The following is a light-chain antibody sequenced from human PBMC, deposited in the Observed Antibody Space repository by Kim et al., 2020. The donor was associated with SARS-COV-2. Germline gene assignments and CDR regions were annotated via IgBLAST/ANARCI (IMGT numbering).Light chain of an antibody. V-gene: IGLV2-11*03. CDR1: SSDVGGYNY. CDR3: SSYAGTSVV. J-gene: IGLJ2*01. CDR2: DVS. Sequence: QSVTISCTGTSSDVGGYNYVSWYQQHPGKAPKLMIYDVSKRPSGVPDRFSGSKYGNTASLTISGLQAEDEADYYCSSYAGTSVVFGGGTKVTVL.